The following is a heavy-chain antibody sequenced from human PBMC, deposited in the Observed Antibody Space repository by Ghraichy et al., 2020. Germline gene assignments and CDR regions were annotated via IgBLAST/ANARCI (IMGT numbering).Heavy chain of an antibody. CDR3: ARGGGIVVVPAAMDVDYYYGMDV. CDR2: INTNTGNP. Sequence: ASVKVSCKASGYTFTSYAMNWVRQSPGQGLEWMGWINTNTGNPTYAQGFTGRFVFSLDTSVSTAYLQISSLKAEDTAVYYCARGGGIVVVPAAMDVDYYYGMDVWGQGTMVTVAS. CDR1: GYTFTSYA. D-gene: IGHD2-2*01. V-gene: IGHV7-4-1*02. J-gene: IGHJ6*02.